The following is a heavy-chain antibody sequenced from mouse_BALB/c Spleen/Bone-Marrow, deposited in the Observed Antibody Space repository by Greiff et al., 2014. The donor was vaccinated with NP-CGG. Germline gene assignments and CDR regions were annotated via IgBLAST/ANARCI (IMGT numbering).Heavy chain of an antibody. J-gene: IGHJ4*01. CDR3: ARLAFATATYYYAMDY. V-gene: IGHV5-17*02. D-gene: IGHD1-2*01. CDR1: GFTFSSFG. Sequence: DVMLVESGGGLVQPGGSRKLSCAASGFTFSSFGMHWVRQAPEKGLEWVAYISSGSSTIYYADTVKGRFTISRDNPKNTLFLQMTSLRSEDTAMYYCARLAFATATYYYAMDYWGQGTSVTVSS. CDR2: ISSGSSTI.